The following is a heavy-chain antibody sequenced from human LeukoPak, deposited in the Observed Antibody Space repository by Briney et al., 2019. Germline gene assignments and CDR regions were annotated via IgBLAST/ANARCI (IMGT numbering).Heavy chain of an antibody. J-gene: IGHJ3*02. CDR1: GGSISSYY. CDR2: IYYSGST. V-gene: IGHV4-39*07. D-gene: IGHD4-17*01. CDR3: ARERGKEKHDYGDYVRAFDI. Sequence: SETLSLTCTVSGGSISSYYWGWIRQPPGKGLEWIGSIYYSGSTYYNPSLKSRVTISVDTSKNQFSLKLSSVTAADTAVYYCARERGKEKHDYGDYVRAFDIWGQGTMVTVSS.